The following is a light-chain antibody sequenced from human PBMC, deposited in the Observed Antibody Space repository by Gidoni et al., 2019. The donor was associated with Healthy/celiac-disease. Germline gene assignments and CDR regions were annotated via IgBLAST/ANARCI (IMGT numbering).Light chain of an antibody. Sequence: QSALTQPASVSGFPGQSITISCTGTSSDVGGYNYVSWYQQHPGKAPKLMIYDVSHRPSGVSNRFSGSKSGNTASLTISGLQAEDEADYYCSSYTSSSTSYVFGTGTKVTVL. CDR1: SSDVGGYNY. CDR2: DVS. V-gene: IGLV2-14*03. CDR3: SSYTSSSTSYV. J-gene: IGLJ1*01.